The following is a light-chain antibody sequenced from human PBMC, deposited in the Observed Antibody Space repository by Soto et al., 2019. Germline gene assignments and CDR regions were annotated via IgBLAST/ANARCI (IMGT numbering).Light chain of an antibody. V-gene: IGLV2-8*01. CDR3: ISYAGNHNLV. CDR1: SSDVGAYIY. Sequence: QSALTQPPSASGSPGQSVTISCTGTSSDVGAYIYVSWYQQHTGTAPKLIIYEVNKRPSGVPDRFSGSRSGNTASLTVSGLQPEDAADYYCISYAGNHNLVFGGGTKLTVL. J-gene: IGLJ2*01. CDR2: EVN.